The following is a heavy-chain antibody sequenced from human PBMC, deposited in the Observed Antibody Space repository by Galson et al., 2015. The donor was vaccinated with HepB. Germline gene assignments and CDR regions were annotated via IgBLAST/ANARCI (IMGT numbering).Heavy chain of an antibody. Sequence: LRLSCAASGFTFSDYYMSWIRQAPGKGLEWVSYISSSGSTIYYADSVKGRFTIPRDNAKNSLYLQMNSLRAEDTAVYYCARDQRPEMDYGDPVNWFDPWGQGTLVTVSS. V-gene: IGHV3-11*01. J-gene: IGHJ5*02. CDR1: GFTFSDYY. CDR2: ISSSGSTI. D-gene: IGHD4-17*01. CDR3: ARDQRPEMDYGDPVNWFDP.